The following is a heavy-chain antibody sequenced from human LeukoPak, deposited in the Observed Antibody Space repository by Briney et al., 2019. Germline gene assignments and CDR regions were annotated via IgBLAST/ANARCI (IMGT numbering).Heavy chain of an antibody. V-gene: IGHV3-53*01. D-gene: IGHD3-16*02. CDR2: IYSGGST. Sequence: GGSLRLSCAASGFTVSSNYMSWVRQAPGKGLEWVSVIYSGGSTYYADSVKGRFTISRDNSKNTLYLQMNSLRAEDTAVYYCARVWGSYRFTFDYWGQGTLVTVSS. CDR3: ARVWGSYRFTFDY. CDR1: GFTVSSNY. J-gene: IGHJ4*02.